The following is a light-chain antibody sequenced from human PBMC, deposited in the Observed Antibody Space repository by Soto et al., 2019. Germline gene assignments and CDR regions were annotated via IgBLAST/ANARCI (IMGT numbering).Light chain of an antibody. CDR2: EVS. J-gene: IGLJ1*01. V-gene: IGLV2-14*01. CDR1: SSDVGGYNY. CDR3: SSYTSSIAYV. Sequence: QYMLTQPGSVTGSPGQSITISCTGTSSDVGGYNYVSWYQLHPGKAPKLMVYEVSNRPSGVSNRFSGSESGNTASLTISGLQAEDEADYYCSSYTSSIAYVFGTGIKVTVL.